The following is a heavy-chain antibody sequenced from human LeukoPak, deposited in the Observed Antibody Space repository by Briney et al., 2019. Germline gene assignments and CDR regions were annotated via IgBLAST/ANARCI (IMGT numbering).Heavy chain of an antibody. V-gene: IGHV3-48*03. Sequence: PGGSLRLSCAASGFTFSSYEMNWVRQAPGKGLEWVSYISSSGSTIYYADSVKGRFTISRDNAKNSLYLQMNSLRAEDTAVYYCARDIRWGGLTGYPYSFDYWGQGTLVTVSS. CDR1: GFTFSSYE. CDR3: ARDIRWGGLTGYPYSFDY. J-gene: IGHJ4*02. D-gene: IGHD3-9*01. CDR2: ISSSGSTI.